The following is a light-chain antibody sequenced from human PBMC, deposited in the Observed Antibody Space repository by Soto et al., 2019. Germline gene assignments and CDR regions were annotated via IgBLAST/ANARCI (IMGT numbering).Light chain of an antibody. CDR3: QQRTNWPVTT. Sequence: EIVLTQSPATLSLSPGERATLSCRASQSVSSYLAWYQQKPGQAPRLLIYDASNRATGIPARFSGSGSGTDFTRTISSLEPEDFAVYYCQQRTNWPVTTFGQGPKLEIK. V-gene: IGKV3-11*01. CDR2: DAS. J-gene: IGKJ2*01. CDR1: QSVSSY.